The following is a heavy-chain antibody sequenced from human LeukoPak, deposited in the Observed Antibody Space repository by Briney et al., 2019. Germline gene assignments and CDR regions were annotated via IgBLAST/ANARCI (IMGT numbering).Heavy chain of an antibody. Sequence: ASVKVSCKASGYTFTGYYMHWVRQAPGQGLEWMGWINPNSGGTNYAQKFQGRVTITRDTSISTACMELSRLRSDDTAVYYCAGLGYCSSTSCHGLDYYYYYMDVWGKGTTVTVSS. CDR1: GYTFTGYY. V-gene: IGHV1-2*02. D-gene: IGHD2-2*01. J-gene: IGHJ6*03. CDR2: INPNSGGT. CDR3: AGLGYCSSTSCHGLDYYYYYMDV.